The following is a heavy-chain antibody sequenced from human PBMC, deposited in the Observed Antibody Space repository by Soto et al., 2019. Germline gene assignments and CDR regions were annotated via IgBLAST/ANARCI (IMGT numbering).Heavy chain of an antibody. CDR1: GYTFTRNA. CDR2: IKAGNGDT. V-gene: IGHV1-3*01. D-gene: IGHD3-16*01. CDR3: ARSENDYSTFDY. J-gene: IGHJ4*02. Sequence: QVQLVQSGAEVKKPGASVKVSCKASGYTFTRNAIHWVRQAPGQRLEWIGRIKAGNGDTKYSPKFQDRVTITRDTSASAAYMELSTLGSEDTSVYYWARSENDYSTFDYWGQGTLVTVSS.